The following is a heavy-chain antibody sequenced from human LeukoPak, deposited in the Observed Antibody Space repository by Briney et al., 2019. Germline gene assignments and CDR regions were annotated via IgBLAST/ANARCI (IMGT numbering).Heavy chain of an antibody. J-gene: IGHJ6*03. CDR1: GYSISSGYY. V-gene: IGHV4-38-2*02. CDR2: IYDTGTT. Sequence: SETLSLTCSVSGYSISSGYYWGWIRQPPGKGLEWIGFIYDTGTTNYNPSLKSRVTISIDTSKNQFSLRLSSVTAADTALYYCARAVTYSYYMDVWGKGTTVTVSS. CDR3: ARAVTYSYYMDV.